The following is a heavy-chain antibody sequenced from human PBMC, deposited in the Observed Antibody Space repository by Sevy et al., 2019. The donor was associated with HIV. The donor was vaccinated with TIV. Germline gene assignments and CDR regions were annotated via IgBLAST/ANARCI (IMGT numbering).Heavy chain of an antibody. CDR2: ISFDGSDK. D-gene: IGHD1-26*01. CDR1: GFIFSTYG. V-gene: IGHV3-30*18. CDR3: AKMQGGSYNYYGMDV. Sequence: HPWGSLRLSCAVSGFIFSTYGIHWVRQAPGKGLEWVAVISFDGSDKYYADSVRGRFTISRDNSKNTLYLQMNSLRVEDTAIYYCAKMQGGSYNYYGMDVRGQGTTVTVSS. J-gene: IGHJ6*02.